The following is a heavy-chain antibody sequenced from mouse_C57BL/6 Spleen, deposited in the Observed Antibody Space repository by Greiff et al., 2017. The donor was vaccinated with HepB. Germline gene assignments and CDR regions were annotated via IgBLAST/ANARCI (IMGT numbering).Heavy chain of an antibody. CDR1: GFTFSDYY. V-gene: IGHV5-12*01. Sequence: EVQRVESGGGLVQPGGSLKLSCAASGFTFSDYYMYWVRQTPEKRLEWVAYISNGGGSTYYPDTVKGRFTISRDNAKNTLYLQMSRLKSEDTAMYYCASDYDGAMDYWGQGTSVTVSS. CDR2: ISNGGGST. D-gene: IGHD2-4*01. J-gene: IGHJ4*01. CDR3: ASDYDGAMDY.